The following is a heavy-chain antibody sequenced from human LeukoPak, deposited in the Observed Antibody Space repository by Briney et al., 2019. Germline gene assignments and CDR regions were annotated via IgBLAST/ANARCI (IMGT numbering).Heavy chain of an antibody. CDR3: ANPPVQLWLSVDY. D-gene: IGHD5-18*01. Sequence: AGVSLRLSCSASVFTFSSYAMSWVRQAPGKGLEWVSAISGSGGSTYYADSVKGRFTISRDNPKNTLYLQMNSLRAEDTAVYYCANPPVQLWLSVDYWGQGTLATVSS. J-gene: IGHJ4*02. CDR1: VFTFSSYA. CDR2: ISGSGGST. V-gene: IGHV3-23*01.